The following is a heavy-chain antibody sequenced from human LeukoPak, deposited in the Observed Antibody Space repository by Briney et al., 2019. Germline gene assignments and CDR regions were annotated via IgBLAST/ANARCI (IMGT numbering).Heavy chain of an antibody. CDR3: AGGGVLDV. V-gene: IGHV3-7*03. CDR1: GFTFSSYW. CDR2: INHNGNVN. Sequence: PGGSLRLSCAASGFTFSSYWMNWARQAPGKGLEWVASINHNGNVNYYVDSVKGRFTISRDNAKNSLYLQMSNLRAEDTAVYFCAGGGVLDVWGQGATATVSS. J-gene: IGHJ6*02. D-gene: IGHD3-16*01.